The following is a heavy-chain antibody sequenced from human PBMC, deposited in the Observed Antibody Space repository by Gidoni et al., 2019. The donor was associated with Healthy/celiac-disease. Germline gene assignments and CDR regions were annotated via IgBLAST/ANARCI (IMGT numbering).Heavy chain of an antibody. CDR3: ARGVNIAARPGNWFDP. Sequence: QVQLQQWGAGLLKPSETLSLTCAVYGGSFSGYYWSWIRQPPGKGLEWIGEINHSGSTNYNPSLKSRVTISVDTSKNQFSLKLSSVTAADTAVYYCARGVNIAARPGNWFDPWGQGTLVTVSS. V-gene: IGHV4-34*01. CDR1: GGSFSGYY. D-gene: IGHD6-6*01. CDR2: INHSGST. J-gene: IGHJ5*02.